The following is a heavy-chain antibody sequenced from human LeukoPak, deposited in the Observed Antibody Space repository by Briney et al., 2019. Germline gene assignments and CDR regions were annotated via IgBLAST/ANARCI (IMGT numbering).Heavy chain of an antibody. CDR1: GGSISSYY. D-gene: IGHD3-3*01. CDR3: ARLWADLAYYDFWSGYYIYGMDV. CDR2: IYYSGST. J-gene: IGHJ6*02. Sequence: PSETLSLTCTVSGGSISSYYWSWIRQPPGKGLEWIGYIYYSGSTNYNPSLKSRVTISVDTSKNQFSLKLSSVTAADTAVYYCARLWADLAYYDFWSGYYIYGMDVWGQGTTVTVSS. V-gene: IGHV4-59*08.